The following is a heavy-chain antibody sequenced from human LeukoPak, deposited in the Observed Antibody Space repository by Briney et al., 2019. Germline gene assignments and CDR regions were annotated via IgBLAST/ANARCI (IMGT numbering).Heavy chain of an antibody. CDR3: ARGNRARTFDY. V-gene: IGHV4-30-4*01. CDR2: IYYSGST. J-gene: IGHJ4*02. Sequence: PSETLSLTCTVSGGSISSGDYYWSWLRQPPGTGLEWIGYIYYSGSTYYNPSLKSRVTISVDTSKNQFSLKLSSVTAADTAVYYCARGNRARTFDYWGQGTLVTVSS. D-gene: IGHD2/OR15-2a*01. CDR1: GGSISSGDYY.